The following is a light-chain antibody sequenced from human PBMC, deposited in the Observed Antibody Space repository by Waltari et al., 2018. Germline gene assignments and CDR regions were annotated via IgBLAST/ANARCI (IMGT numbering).Light chain of an antibody. V-gene: IGKV1-12*01. Sequence: DIQLTQSPSSVSASVGDRVTITCRASHDIYNYLVWYQQKPGKAPKLLIYGASTLQTGVPSRFSGSGSGTEFTLTISSLQPEDFATYSCQQAHSFPLTFGGGTKVE. CDR2: GAS. CDR3: QQAHSFPLT. J-gene: IGKJ4*01. CDR1: HDIYNY.